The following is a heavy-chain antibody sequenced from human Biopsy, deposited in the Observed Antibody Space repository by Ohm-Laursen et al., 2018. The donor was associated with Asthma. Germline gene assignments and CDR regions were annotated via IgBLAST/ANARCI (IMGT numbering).Heavy chain of an antibody. J-gene: IGHJ4*02. CDR3: ARAQDYYDSRGYYRSFDY. CDR2: IYYSGST. CDR1: YGSITSGGYY. V-gene: IGHV4-31*03. D-gene: IGHD3-22*01. Sequence: SHSLSLTCTVSYGSITSGGYYWTWIRQHPGKGLEWIGFIYYSGSTYYNPSLKSRVSISIDTSKNQSSLKLSSVTAADTAVYYCARAQDYYDSRGYYRSFDYWGQGTLVTVSS.